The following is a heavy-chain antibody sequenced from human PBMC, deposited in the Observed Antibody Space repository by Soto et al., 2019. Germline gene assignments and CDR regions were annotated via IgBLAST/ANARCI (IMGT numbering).Heavy chain of an antibody. V-gene: IGHV1-8*01. CDR3: ARGPAVAGGDWFDP. CDR2: MNPNNGNT. CDR1: GYTFTSYD. Sequence: QVQLVQSGAEVKKPGASVKVSCKTSGYTFTSYDINWVRQATGQGLEWMGWMNPNNGNTGYAQKFPGRVTMTRDTSISTAYMGVTGLNSEDTAVYYCARGPAVAGGDWFDPWGQGTLVTVSS. J-gene: IGHJ5*02. D-gene: IGHD6-13*01.